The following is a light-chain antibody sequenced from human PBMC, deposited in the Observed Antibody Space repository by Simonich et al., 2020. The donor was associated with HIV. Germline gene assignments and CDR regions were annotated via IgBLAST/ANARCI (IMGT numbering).Light chain of an antibody. J-gene: IGKJ4*01. CDR2: GAS. V-gene: IGKV3-15*01. CDR1: QSVSSN. Sequence: EIVMTQSPATLSGSPGERASLSCRASQSVSSNLAWYQQKPGQAPRLLIYGASTRATGIPARFSGSGSGTEFTLTISSMQSEDFAVYYCQQYNNCPLTFGGGTKVEIK. CDR3: QQYNNCPLT.